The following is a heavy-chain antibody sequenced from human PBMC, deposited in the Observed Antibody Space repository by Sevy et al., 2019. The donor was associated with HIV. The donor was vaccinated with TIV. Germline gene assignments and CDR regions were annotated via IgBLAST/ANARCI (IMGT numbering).Heavy chain of an antibody. Sequence: GGSLRLSCAASGFTFSSYAMSWVRQAPGKGLEWVSAISGSGGSTYYADSVKGRFTISRDNSKNTLYLQMNSLRAEDTAVYYCAKGGLAQGDYGDRRYYYYYYMDVWGKGTTVTVSS. CDR1: GFTFSSYA. J-gene: IGHJ6*03. D-gene: IGHD4-17*01. V-gene: IGHV3-23*01. CDR3: AKGGLAQGDYGDRRYYYYYYMDV. CDR2: ISGSGGST.